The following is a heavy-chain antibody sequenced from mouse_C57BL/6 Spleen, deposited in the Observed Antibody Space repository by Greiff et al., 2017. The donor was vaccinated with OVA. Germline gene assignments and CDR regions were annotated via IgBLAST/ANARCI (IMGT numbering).Heavy chain of an antibody. Sequence: EVKLVESGGGLVKPGGSLKLSCAASGFTFSDYGMHWVRQAPEKGLEWVAYISSGSSTIYYADTVKGRFTISRDNAKNTLFLQMTSLRSEDTAMYYCARPSDYDVGSAMDDWGQGTSVTVSS. V-gene: IGHV5-17*01. CDR2: ISSGSSTI. CDR1: GFTFSDYG. CDR3: ARPSDYDVGSAMDD. D-gene: IGHD2-4*01. J-gene: IGHJ4*01.